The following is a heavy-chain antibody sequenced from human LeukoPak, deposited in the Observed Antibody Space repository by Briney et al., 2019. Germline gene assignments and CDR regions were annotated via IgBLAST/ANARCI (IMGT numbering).Heavy chain of an antibody. J-gene: IGHJ4*02. D-gene: IGHD3-10*01. Sequence: GGSLRLSCVVSGFTFSSYEMNWVRQAPGKGLEWVSYISGSGRTIFYADSVKGRFTISRDNSKNTLYLQMNSLRAEDTAVYYCAREASTSLLWFGELSYFDYWGQGTLVTVSS. V-gene: IGHV3-48*03. CDR3: AREASTSLLWFGELSYFDY. CDR2: ISGSGRTI. CDR1: GFTFSSYE.